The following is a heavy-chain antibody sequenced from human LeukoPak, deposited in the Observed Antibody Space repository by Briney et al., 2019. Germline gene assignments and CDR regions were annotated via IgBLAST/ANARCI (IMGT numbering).Heavy chain of an antibody. D-gene: IGHD6-19*01. Sequence: GGSLRLSCAASGFTFSSYAMHWVRQAPGKGLEYVSAISSNGGSTYYANSVKGRFTISRDNSKNTLYLQMGSLRAEDMAVYYCARVDNSGLFDYWGQGTLVTVSS. CDR3: ARVDNSGLFDY. V-gene: IGHV3-64*01. CDR2: ISSNGGST. CDR1: GFTFSSYA. J-gene: IGHJ4*02.